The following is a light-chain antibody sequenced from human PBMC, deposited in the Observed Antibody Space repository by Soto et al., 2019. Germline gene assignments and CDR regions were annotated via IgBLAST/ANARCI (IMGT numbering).Light chain of an antibody. Sequence: EIVLTQSPGTLSLSPGERATLSCRASQSVSNNYLDWYQQKPGQAPRLLIYGASSRATGIPDRFSGSGSGTEFTLTISILEAEDVAVFYCQQYGSSPRTFGQGTRVEIK. CDR1: QSVSNNY. CDR3: QQYGSSPRT. J-gene: IGKJ1*01. CDR2: GAS. V-gene: IGKV3-20*01.